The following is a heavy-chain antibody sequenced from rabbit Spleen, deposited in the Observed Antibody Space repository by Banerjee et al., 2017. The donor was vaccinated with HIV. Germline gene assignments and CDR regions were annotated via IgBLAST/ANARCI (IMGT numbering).Heavy chain of an antibody. D-gene: IGHD8-1*01. V-gene: IGHV1S40*01. Sequence: QSLEESGGDLVKPGASLTLTCTASGFSFNSDYMCWVRQAPGKGLEWIACIYAGSGGSTHYASWAKGRLTISKTSSTTVTLQMTSLTAADTATYSCAKRYGGSNYYDYAMDLWGPGTLVTVS. CDR3: AKRYGGSNYYDYAMDL. J-gene: IGHJ6*01. CDR1: GFSFNSDY. CDR2: IYAGSGGST.